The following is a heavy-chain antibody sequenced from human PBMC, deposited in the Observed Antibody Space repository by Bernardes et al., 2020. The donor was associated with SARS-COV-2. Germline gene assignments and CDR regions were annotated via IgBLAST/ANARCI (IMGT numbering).Heavy chain of an antibody. CDR1: GFTFRSYW. CDR3: ARGSGNYYFDY. Sequence: GGPLRLSRSASGFTFRSYWMHRVRHVPGMRPVWVSRINGDGTSTTYADSVKGRFTISRDNAMDTLYLQMNSLRAEDTAVYYCARGSGNYYFDYWGQGTLVTVSS. V-gene: IGHV3-74*01. CDR2: INGDGTST. J-gene: IGHJ4*02. D-gene: IGHD5-12*01.